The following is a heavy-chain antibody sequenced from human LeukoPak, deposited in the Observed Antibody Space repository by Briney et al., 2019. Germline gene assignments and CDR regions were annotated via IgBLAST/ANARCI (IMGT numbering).Heavy chain of an antibody. CDR2: ISWNSGSI. J-gene: IGHJ3*02. CDR1: GFTFDDYA. D-gene: IGHD2-8*02. CDR3: AKDEFVASDFTGAFDI. Sequence: HPGRSLRLSCAASGFTFDDYAMHWVRQAPGKGLEWVSGISWNSGSIGYADSVKGRFTISRDNAKNSLYLQMNSLRADDMALYYCAKDEFVASDFTGAFDIWGRGTMVTVSS. V-gene: IGHV3-9*03.